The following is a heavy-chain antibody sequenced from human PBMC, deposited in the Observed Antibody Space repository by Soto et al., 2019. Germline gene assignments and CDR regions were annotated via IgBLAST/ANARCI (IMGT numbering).Heavy chain of an antibody. Sequence: SETLSLTCTVSGGSISSGGYYWSWIRQHPGKGLEWIGYIYYSGSTYYNPSLKSRVTISVDTSKTKFSLKLSSVTAADTAVYYCASALYCSSTCCFPYYYGMDVWGQGTTVTVSS. D-gene: IGHD2-2*01. CDR1: GGSISSGGYY. J-gene: IGHJ6*02. CDR2: IYYSGST. V-gene: IGHV4-31*03. CDR3: ASALYCSSTCCFPYYYGMDV.